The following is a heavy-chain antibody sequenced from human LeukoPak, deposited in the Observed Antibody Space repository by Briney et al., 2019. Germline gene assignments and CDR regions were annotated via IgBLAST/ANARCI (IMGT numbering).Heavy chain of an antibody. J-gene: IGHJ4*02. D-gene: IGHD6-13*01. V-gene: IGHV1-46*01. CDR3: VVGIAAAVPQFDY. Sequence: ASVKVSCKASGYTFTSYYMHWVRQAPGQGLEWMGIINPSGGSTSYAQKFQGRVTITADESTSTAYMELSSLRSEDTAVYYCVVGIAAAVPQFDYWGQGTLVTVSS. CDR2: INPSGGST. CDR1: GYTFTSYY.